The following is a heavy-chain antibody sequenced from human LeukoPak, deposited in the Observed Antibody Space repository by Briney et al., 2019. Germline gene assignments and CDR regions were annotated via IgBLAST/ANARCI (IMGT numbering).Heavy chain of an antibody. J-gene: IGHJ6*03. D-gene: IGHD6-6*01. CDR1: GFPFNNSA. CDR3: AKLLTGRPSGYMDV. CDR2: ISANGGST. Sequence: GGSLRLSCGASGFPFNNSAMSWVRQAPGKGLEWVAGISANGGSTSYADSVKGRFNISRDNSKKTVDLQMNNLRAEDTAVYYCAKLLTGRPSGYMDVWGKGTTVSVSS. V-gene: IGHV3-23*01.